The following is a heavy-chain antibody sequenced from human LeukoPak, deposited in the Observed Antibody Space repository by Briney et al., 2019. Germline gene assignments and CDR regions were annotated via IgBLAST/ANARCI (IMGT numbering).Heavy chain of an antibody. CDR1: TSR. CDR2: IGSYGGDT. D-gene: IGHD3-22*01. CDR3: ARDLWNFYDDSGYYRGFDS. V-gene: IGHV1-18*01. J-gene: IGHJ5*01. Sequence: GASVKVSCKATSRISWVRQAPGQGLEWMGWIGSYGGDTYYAQKFQGRVAVTTDTSTSTVYMELRSLRSDGTAVYYYARDLWNFYDDSGYYRGFDSWGQGTLVTVSS.